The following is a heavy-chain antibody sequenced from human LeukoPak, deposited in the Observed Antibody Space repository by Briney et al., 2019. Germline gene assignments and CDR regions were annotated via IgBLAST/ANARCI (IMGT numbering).Heavy chain of an antibody. V-gene: IGHV3-23*01. Sequence: GGSLRLSCAVSGFTFSSYAMSWVRQAPGKGLEWVSGISGSGGSTYYADSVKGRFTISRDNSKNTLYLQMNSLRAEDTAVYYCAKEREYSHYDFWSGYLYYFDYWGQGTLVTVSS. D-gene: IGHD3-3*01. CDR3: AKEREYSHYDFWSGYLYYFDY. J-gene: IGHJ4*02. CDR1: GFTFSSYA. CDR2: ISGSGGST.